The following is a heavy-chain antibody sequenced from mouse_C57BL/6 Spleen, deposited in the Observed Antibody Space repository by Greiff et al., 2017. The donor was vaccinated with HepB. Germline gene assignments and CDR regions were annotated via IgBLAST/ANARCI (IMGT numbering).Heavy chain of an antibody. V-gene: IGHV1-9*01. CDR2: ILPGSGCT. D-gene: IGHD4-1*01. J-gene: IGHJ4*01. CDR3: ARANWETYYSAMDY. CDR1: GYTFTGYW. Sequence: VQLQQSGAELMKPGASVKLSCKATGYTFTGYWIEWVKQRPGHGLEWIGEILPGSGCTNYNEKFKGKATFTADTSSNTAYMQLSSLTTEDSAIYYCARANWETYYSAMDYWGQGTSVTVSA.